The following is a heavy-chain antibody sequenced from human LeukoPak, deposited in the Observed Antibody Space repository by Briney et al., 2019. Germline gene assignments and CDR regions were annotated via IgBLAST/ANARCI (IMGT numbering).Heavy chain of an antibody. V-gene: IGHV4-39*07. CDR1: GCSISSSSYY. D-gene: IGHD3-3*01. CDR3: ARGRYDFWSGYLSHWFDP. Sequence: SETMSLTCTVSGCSISSSSYYWGWIRQPPGNGLEWIGSTYYSRRTYYNPSLKSRVTISVDMSKSQFSLKLSSVTAADTAVYYCARGRYDFWSGYLSHWFDPWGQGTLVTVSS. J-gene: IGHJ5*02. CDR2: TYYSRRT.